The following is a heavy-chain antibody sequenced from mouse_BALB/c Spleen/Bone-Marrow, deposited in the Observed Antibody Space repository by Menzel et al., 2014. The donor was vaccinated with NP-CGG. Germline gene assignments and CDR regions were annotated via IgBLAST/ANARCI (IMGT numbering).Heavy chain of an antibody. CDR3: ARSGDSRRYGFAY. CDR1: GYTFTSYD. J-gene: IGHJ3*01. V-gene: IGHV1S56*01. CDR2: IYPGDGST. Sequence: VKLVESGPELVKPGALVKISCKASGYTFTSYDINWVKQRPGQGLEWIGWIYPGDGSTKYNEKFKGKATLTGDKSSSSAYTQLSRLTSENSAVYFSARSGDSRRYGFAYWGQGTLVTVSA. D-gene: IGHD2-13*01.